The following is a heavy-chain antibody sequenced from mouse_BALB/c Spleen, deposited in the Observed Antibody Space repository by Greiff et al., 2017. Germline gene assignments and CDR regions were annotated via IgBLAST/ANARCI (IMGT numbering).Heavy chain of an antibody. CDR1: GFTFSSFG. CDR3: ARGNYRSLYAMDY. CDR2: ISSGSSTI. J-gene: IGHJ4*01. V-gene: IGHV5-17*02. D-gene: IGHD2-14*01. Sequence: DVHLVESGGGLVQPGGSRKLSCAASGFTFSSFGMHWVRQAPEKGLEWVAYISSGSSTIYYADTVKGRFTISRDNPKNTLFLQMTSLRSEDTAMYYCARGNYRSLYAMDYWGQGTSVTVSS.